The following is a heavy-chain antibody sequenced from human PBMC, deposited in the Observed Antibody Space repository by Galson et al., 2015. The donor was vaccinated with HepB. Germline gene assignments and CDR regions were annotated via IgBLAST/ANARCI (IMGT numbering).Heavy chain of an antibody. D-gene: IGHD4-17*01. CDR2: IRSNAHNYAT. CDR1: GFTFSGST. CDR3: SKSSGPIYGDYGDY. J-gene: IGHJ4*02. V-gene: IGHV3-73*01. Sequence: SLRLSCAASGFTFSGSTIHWVRQASGKGLEWIGRIRSNAHNYATSYAASVKGRFTISRGDSKTTAYLQMNSLETGDTAMYYCSKSSGPIYGDYGDYWGQGTLVTVSS.